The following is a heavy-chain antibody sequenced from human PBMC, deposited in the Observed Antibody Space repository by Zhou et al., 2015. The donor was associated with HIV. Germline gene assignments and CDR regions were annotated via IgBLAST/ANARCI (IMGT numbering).Heavy chain of an antibody. CDR3: ARGQWFGELYSYYGMDV. Sequence: QVQLVQSGAEVKKPGSSVKVSCKASGGTFSSYAISWVRQAPGQGLEWMGGIIPIFGTANYAQKFQGRVTITADESTSTAYMELSSLRSEDTAVYYCARGQWFGELYSYYGMDVWGPRDHGHRLL. CDR2: IIPIFGTA. CDR1: GGTFSSYA. V-gene: IGHV1-69*01. J-gene: IGHJ6*01. D-gene: IGHD3-10*01.